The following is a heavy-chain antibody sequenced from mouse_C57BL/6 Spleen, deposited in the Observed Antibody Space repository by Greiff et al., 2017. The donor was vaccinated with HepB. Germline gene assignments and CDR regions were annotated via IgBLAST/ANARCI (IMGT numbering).Heavy chain of an antibody. J-gene: IGHJ2*01. Sequence: DVMLVESGGGLVKPGGSLKLSCAASGFTFSDYGMHWVRQAPEKGLEWVAYISSGSSTIYYADTVKGRFTISRDNAKNTLFLQMTSLRSEDTVMYYCARGGYFDYWGQGTTLTVSS. V-gene: IGHV5-17*01. CDR3: ARGGYFDY. D-gene: IGHD1-1*02. CDR1: GFTFSDYG. CDR2: ISSGSSTI.